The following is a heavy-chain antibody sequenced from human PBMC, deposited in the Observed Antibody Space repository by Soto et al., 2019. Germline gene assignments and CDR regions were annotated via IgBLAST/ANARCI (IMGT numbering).Heavy chain of an antibody. D-gene: IGHD3-10*01. CDR1: GFSLSDYA. V-gene: IGHV3-23*01. Sequence: EVQLLESGGGLGQPGGSLRLSCAASGFSLSDYAMNWVRQAPGKGLEWVATLSGSLDTAFYADSVKGRFTISRDNSKNTLYLQMNSLRADDTAIYYCAKVRASYLSASYFYYGLDVWGQGTTVTVSS. CDR3: AKVRASYLSASYFYYGLDV. J-gene: IGHJ6*02. CDR2: LSGSLDTA.